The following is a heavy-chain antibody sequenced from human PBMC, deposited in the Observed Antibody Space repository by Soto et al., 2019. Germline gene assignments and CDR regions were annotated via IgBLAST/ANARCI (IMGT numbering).Heavy chain of an antibody. CDR1: Y. Sequence: YWSWIRQPPGKGLEWVSVIYSGGSTYYADSVKGRFTISRDNSKNTLYLQMNSLRAEDTAVYYCARSPYYYDSSGWSYFDCWGQGTLVTVSS. J-gene: IGHJ4*02. CDR2: IYSGGST. V-gene: IGHV3-53*01. D-gene: IGHD3-22*01. CDR3: ARSPYYYDSSGWSYFDC.